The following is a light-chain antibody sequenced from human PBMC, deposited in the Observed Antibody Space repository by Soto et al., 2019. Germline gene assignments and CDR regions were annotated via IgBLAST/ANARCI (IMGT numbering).Light chain of an antibody. CDR1: TGAVTSGHY. CDR3: LLSYSGALDV. J-gene: IGLJ1*01. V-gene: IGLV7-46*01. Sequence: QAVVTQAPALTVSPGGTVTLTCGSSTGAVTSGHYPYWFQQKPGQAPRTLIYDTSNKHSWTPARFSGSLLGGKAALTLSGAQPEDEAEYYCLLSYSGALDVFGTGTKVTVL. CDR2: DTS.